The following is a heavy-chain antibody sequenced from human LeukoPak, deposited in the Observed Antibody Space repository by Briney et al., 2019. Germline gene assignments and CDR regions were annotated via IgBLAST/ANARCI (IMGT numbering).Heavy chain of an antibody. D-gene: IGHD6-13*01. CDR1: GGSISSGGYY. CDR3: ARDRGAAAGIFDY. J-gene: IGHJ4*02. Sequence: SETLSLTCTVSGGSISSGGYYWSWLRQHPGKGLDWIGYIYYSGSTYYNPSLKSRVTISVDTSKNQFSLNLSSVTAADTAVYYCARDRGAAAGIFDYWGQGTLVTVSS. CDR2: IYYSGST. V-gene: IGHV4-31*03.